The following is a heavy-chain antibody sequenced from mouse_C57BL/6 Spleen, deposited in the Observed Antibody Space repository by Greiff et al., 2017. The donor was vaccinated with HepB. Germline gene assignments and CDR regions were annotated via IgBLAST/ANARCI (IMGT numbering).Heavy chain of an antibody. V-gene: IGHV5-16*01. CDR3: ARASYWYFDV. Sequence: EVQLVESEGGLVQPGSSMKLSCTASGFTFSDYYMAWVRQVPEKGLEWVANINYDGSSTYYLDYLKSRFIISRDNAKNILYLQMSSLKSEDTATYYCARASYWYFDVWGTGTTVTVSS. CDR1: GFTFSDYY. J-gene: IGHJ1*03. CDR2: INYDGSST.